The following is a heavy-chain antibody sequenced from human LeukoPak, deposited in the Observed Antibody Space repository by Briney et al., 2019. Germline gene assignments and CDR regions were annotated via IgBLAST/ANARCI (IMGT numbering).Heavy chain of an antibody. CDR1: GGSFCGFY. CDR2: ISHSGST. CDR3: ARGRGYCSSTSGYWWYFDL. D-gene: IGHD2-2*01. V-gene: IGHV4-34*01. Sequence: PSVTVSLTCAVYGGSFCGFYWLWLPHPPGRGLEWSGEISHSGSTNYNPSLKSRVTISVGTAKIHFSLKLSSVTAADTTVYYCARGRGYCSSTSGYWWYFDLWGRGTLVTVSS. J-gene: IGHJ2*01.